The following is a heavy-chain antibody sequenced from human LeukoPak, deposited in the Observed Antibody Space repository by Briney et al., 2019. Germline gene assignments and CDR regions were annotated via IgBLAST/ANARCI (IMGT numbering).Heavy chain of an antibody. CDR2: TYYRSKWYN. D-gene: IGHD3-9*01. J-gene: IGHJ4*02. CDR1: GDSVSSNSAA. CDR3: ARTKRYFDWQPFDY. V-gene: IGHV6-1*01. Sequence: SQTLSLTCAISGDSVSSNSAAWNWIRESPSRGLEWLGRTYYRSKWYNDYAVSVKSRITINPDTSKNQFSLQLNSVTPEDTAVYYCARTKRYFDWQPFDYWGQGTLVTVSS.